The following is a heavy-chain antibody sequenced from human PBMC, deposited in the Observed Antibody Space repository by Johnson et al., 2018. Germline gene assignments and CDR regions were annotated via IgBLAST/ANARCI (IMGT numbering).Heavy chain of an antibody. D-gene: IGHD2-15*01. V-gene: IGHV5-51*01. J-gene: IGHJ3*01. CDR3: ARSGGFNAASDV. Sequence: EVQLVESGAEVKKPGESLKISCKGSGYSFSNNWIGWVRQMPGKGLEWMGIIYPGNSATRYSPPFQGQVTMSADKSISTAYLQWSSLKASDTAMYYCARSGGFNAASDVWGQGTLVTVSA. CDR1: GYSFSNNW. CDR2: IYPGNSAT.